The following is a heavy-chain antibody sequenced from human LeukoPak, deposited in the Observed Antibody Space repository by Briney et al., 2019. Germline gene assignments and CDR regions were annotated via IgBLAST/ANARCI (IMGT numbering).Heavy chain of an antibody. V-gene: IGHV3-30-3*01. CDR3: ARDPASVQLWFGYFDY. CDR2: ISYDGSNK. Sequence: PGGSLRLSCAASGFTFSSYAMHWVRQAPGKGLEWVAVISYDGSNKYYADSVKGRFTISRDNSKNTLYLQMNSLRAEDTAVYYCARDPASVQLWFGYFDYWGQGTLVTVSP. J-gene: IGHJ4*02. CDR1: GFTFSSYA. D-gene: IGHD5-18*01.